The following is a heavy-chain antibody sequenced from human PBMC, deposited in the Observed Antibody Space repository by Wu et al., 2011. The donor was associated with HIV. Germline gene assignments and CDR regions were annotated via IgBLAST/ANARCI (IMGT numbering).Heavy chain of an antibody. D-gene: IGHD3-22*01. J-gene: IGHJ4*02. Sequence: QVQLVQSGAEVKKPGASVKVSCKPSGYTFTGHYMHWVRQAPGQELEWMGWINPKTGGTTFAQKFQGRVTMTWDTSISTAYMELSRLKSDDTAIYYCARDIGPTMIVLLITFGTYTFDYWGQGTLVTVSS. CDR3: ARDIGPTMIVLLITFGTYTFDY. CDR1: GYTFTGHY. CDR2: INPKTGGT. V-gene: IGHV1-2*02.